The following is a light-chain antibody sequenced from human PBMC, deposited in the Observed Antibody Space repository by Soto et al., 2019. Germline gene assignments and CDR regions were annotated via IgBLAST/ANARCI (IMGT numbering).Light chain of an antibody. V-gene: IGKV3-20*01. CDR1: QSVGSSY. Sequence: EIVLTQSPGTLPLSPGERATLSCRASQSVGSSYLAWYQQKPGQAPRLLIYGASSRATGIPDRLSGSGSGTDFTLTISRLEPEDFAVYYWQQHGSSPLPFGGGTKLDIK. CDR2: GAS. J-gene: IGKJ4*02. CDR3: QQHGSSPLP.